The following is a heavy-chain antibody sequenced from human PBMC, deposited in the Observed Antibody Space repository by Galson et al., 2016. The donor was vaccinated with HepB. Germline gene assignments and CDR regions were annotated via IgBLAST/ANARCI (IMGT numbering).Heavy chain of an antibody. J-gene: IGHJ4*02. D-gene: IGHD3-10*01. V-gene: IGHV3-49*03. CDR1: GFPFGDYV. Sequence: SLRLSCAVSGFPFGDYVMSWFRQAPGRGLEWVGFIRTKAYGGTIKYAASVKDRFTISRDDSKSIAYLQMNSLKIEDTAEYYCGSRFKYGELDYWGQGTPVTVSS. CDR2: IRTKAYGGTI. CDR3: GSRFKYGELDY.